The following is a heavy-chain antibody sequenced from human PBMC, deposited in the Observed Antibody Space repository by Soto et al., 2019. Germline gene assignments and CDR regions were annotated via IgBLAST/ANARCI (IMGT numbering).Heavy chain of an antibody. J-gene: IGHJ4*02. CDR1: GGTFSSYT. CDR3: ARDSSYCSGGSCYSPPVDY. V-gene: IGHV1-69*04. Sequence: ASVKVSCKASGGTFSSYTISWVRQAPGQGLEWMGRIIPILGITNYAQKLQGRVTMTTDTSTSTAYMELRSLRSDDTAVYYCARDSSYCSGGSCYSPPVDYWGQGTLVTVSS. D-gene: IGHD2-15*01. CDR2: IIPILGIT.